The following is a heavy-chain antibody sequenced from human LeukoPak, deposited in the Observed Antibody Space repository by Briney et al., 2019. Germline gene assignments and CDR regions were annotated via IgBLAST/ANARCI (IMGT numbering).Heavy chain of an antibody. D-gene: IGHD3-22*01. CDR2: VKSKTEGGTT. CDR1: GFTFSNAW. V-gene: IGHV3-15*01. Sequence: PGGSLRLSCAASGFTFSNAWMSWVRQAPGKGLEWVGRVKSKTEGGTTDYAAPVKARFTISSDDSKTTLYLQTNSLNTEDTAVYYCTTDPPTRTMIVVSQSDYWGQGTLVTVSS. J-gene: IGHJ4*02. CDR3: TTDPPTRTMIVVSQSDY.